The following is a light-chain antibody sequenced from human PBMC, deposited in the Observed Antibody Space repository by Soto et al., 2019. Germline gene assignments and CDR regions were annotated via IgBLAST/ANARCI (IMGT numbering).Light chain of an antibody. Sequence: DIQMTQSPSTLSASVGDRVTITCRASQSISSWLAWYQQKPGKAPKLLIYKASSLESGVPSRFSGSGSGTEFTLTISRLHTDDFATYYCQQYNSYSPTFGQGTKVEIK. V-gene: IGKV1-5*03. CDR2: KAS. J-gene: IGKJ1*01. CDR3: QQYNSYSPT. CDR1: QSISSW.